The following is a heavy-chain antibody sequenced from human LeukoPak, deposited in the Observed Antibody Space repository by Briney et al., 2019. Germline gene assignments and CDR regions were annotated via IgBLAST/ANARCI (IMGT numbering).Heavy chain of an antibody. J-gene: IGHJ4*02. CDR1: GFTFDDYA. D-gene: IGHD6-25*01. CDR3: AKDTEAAPQYYFDY. Sequence: GSSLRLSCAASGFTFDDYAMHWVRQAPGKGLEWVSGISWNSGSIGYADSVKGRFTISRDNAKNSLYLQMNSLRAEDTALYYCAKDTEAAPQYYFDYWGQGTLVTVSS. CDR2: ISWNSGSI. V-gene: IGHV3-9*01.